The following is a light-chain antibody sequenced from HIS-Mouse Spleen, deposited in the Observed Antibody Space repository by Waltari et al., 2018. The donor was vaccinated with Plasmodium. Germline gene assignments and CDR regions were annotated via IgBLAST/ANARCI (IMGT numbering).Light chain of an antibody. CDR3: CSYAGSSTLV. Sequence: QSALTQPASVSGSPGQSITLSCTGTSSDVGSYKLVSWYQQHPRKAPKLMIYEGSKRPSGVSNRFSGSKSGNTASLTISGLQAEDEADYYCCSYAGSSTLVFGGGTKLTVL. CDR1: SSDVGSYKL. V-gene: IGLV2-23*01. CDR2: EGS. J-gene: IGLJ3*02.